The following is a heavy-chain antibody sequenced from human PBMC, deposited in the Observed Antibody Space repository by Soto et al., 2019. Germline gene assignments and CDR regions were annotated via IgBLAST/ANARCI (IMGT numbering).Heavy chain of an antibody. CDR1: GYTFNSYG. CDR3: ARGITLPTPLDY. D-gene: IGHD1-20*01. J-gene: IGHJ4*02. V-gene: IGHV1-18*01. CDR2: ISAYNGNR. Sequence: ASVKVSCKASGYTFNSYGFSWVRQAPGQGLEWMGWISAYNGNRNSAQKLQGRVTITRDTSASTAYMELSSLRSEDTAVYYCARGITLPTPLDYWGQGTLVTVSS.